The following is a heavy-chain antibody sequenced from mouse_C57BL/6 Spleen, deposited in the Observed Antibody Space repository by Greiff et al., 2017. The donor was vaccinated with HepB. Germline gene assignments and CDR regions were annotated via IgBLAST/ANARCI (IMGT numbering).Heavy chain of an antibody. D-gene: IGHD1-1*01. CDR1: GYSFTGYY. V-gene: IGHV1-43*01. J-gene: IGHJ4*01. CDR2: INPSTGGT. CDR3: ARSAYYYGSRDYAMDY. Sequence: VQLQQPGPELVKPGASVKISCKASGYSFTGYYMHWVKQSSEKSLEWIGEINPSTGGTSYNQKFKGKATLTVDKSSSTAYMQLKSLTSEDSAVYYCARSAYYYGSRDYAMDYWGQGTSVTVSS.